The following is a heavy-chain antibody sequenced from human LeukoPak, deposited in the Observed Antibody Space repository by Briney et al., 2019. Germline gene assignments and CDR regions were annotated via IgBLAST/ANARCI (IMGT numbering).Heavy chain of an antibody. D-gene: IGHD5-18*01. CDR1: GYTFTGYY. Sequence: ASVKVSCKASGYTFTGYYMHWVRQAPGEGLEWMGWINPNSGGTNYAQKFQGWVTMTRDTSISTAYMELSRLRSDDTAVYYCARGRQVDTAMVGRNWVDPWGQGTLVTVSS. CDR2: INPNSGGT. J-gene: IGHJ5*02. V-gene: IGHV1-2*04. CDR3: ARGRQVDTAMVGRNWVDP.